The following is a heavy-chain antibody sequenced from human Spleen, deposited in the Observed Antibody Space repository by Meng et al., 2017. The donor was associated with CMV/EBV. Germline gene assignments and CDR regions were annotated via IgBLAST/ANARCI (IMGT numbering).Heavy chain of an antibody. CDR1: GYTFTNYD. V-gene: IGHV1-8*01. J-gene: IGHJ6*02. CDR2: MNPNSGNT. CDR3: ARGTSITIFGVVQRHYGMDV. D-gene: IGHD3-3*01. Sequence: ASVKVSCKASGYTFTNYDINWVRQVTGQGLEWMGWMNPNSGNTGYAQKFQGRVTITADKSTSTAYMELSSLRSEDTAVYYCARGTSITIFGVVQRHYGMDVWGQGTTVTVSS.